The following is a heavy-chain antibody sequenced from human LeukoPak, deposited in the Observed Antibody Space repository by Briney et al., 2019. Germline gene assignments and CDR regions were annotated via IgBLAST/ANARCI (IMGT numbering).Heavy chain of an antibody. CDR3: AIAYSSLGYFDY. CDR1: GFTFSSYA. D-gene: IGHD6-13*01. J-gene: IGHJ4*02. Sequence: GGSLRLSCAASGFTFSSYAMSWVRQAPGKGLEWVSAISGSGGSTYYADSVKGRFTISRDNSKNTPYLQMNSLRAEDTAVYYCAIAYSSLGYFDYWGQGTLVTVSS. V-gene: IGHV3-23*01. CDR2: ISGSGGST.